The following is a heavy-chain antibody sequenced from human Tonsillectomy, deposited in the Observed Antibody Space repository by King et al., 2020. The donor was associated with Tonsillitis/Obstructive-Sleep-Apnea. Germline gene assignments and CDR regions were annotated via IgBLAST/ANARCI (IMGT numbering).Heavy chain of an antibody. Sequence: VQLVESGGGLVQPGGSLRLSCAASRFTFSSYALSWVRQAPGKGLEWVSVISDRGDNAYYADSVTGRFTISRDNSKNTLYLQMNSLRAEDTAFYYCAGGPAGADYYYMDVWGKGTTVTVSS. CDR2: ISDRGDNA. D-gene: IGHD7-27*01. CDR1: RFTFSSYA. CDR3: AGGPAGADYYYMDV. V-gene: IGHV3-23*04. J-gene: IGHJ6*03.